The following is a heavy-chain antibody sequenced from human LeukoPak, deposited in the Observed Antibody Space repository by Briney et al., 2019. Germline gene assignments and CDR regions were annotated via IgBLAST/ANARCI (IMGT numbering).Heavy chain of an antibody. CDR3: ARARGSSSWYVDY. Sequence: SETLSLTCTVSGGSISSYYWSWIRQPPGKGLEWIGYIYYSGSTNYNPSLKSRVTISVDTSKNQFSLKLSSATAADTAVYYCARARGSSSWYVDYWGQGTLVTVSS. D-gene: IGHD6-13*01. CDR2: IYYSGST. V-gene: IGHV4-59*01. J-gene: IGHJ4*02. CDR1: GGSISSYY.